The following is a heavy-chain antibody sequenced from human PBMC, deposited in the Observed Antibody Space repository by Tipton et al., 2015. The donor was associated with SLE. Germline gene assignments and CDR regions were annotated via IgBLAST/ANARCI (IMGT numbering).Heavy chain of an antibody. Sequence: SLRLSCAASGFTFTSSGMHWVRQAPGRGLEWLAFIRYDGVNEFYSDSVKGRFTISRDNSKNTVYLQVNSLRAEDTAAYYCARDQSPYFVVPGTNSFHYWGQGTLVTVSS. CDR1: GFTFTSSG. CDR2: IRYDGVNE. D-gene: IGHD2-2*01. J-gene: IGHJ4*02. V-gene: IGHV3-30*02. CDR3: ARDQSPYFVVPGTNSFHY.